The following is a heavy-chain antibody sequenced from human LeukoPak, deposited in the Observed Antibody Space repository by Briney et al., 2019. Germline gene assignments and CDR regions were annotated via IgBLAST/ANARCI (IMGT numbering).Heavy chain of an antibody. CDR2: IHYSGTT. V-gene: IGHV4-59*01. CDR3: ATVPGYSYGYGYFDY. CDR1: GGSISDKY. J-gene: IGHJ4*02. D-gene: IGHD5-18*01. Sequence: SETLSLTCTVSGGSISDKYWSWIRQLPVKGLEWIGYIHYSGTTSYNPSLKSRVVISVDTSKNQFSLKLNSVTAADTAMYYCATVPGYSYGYGYFDYWGQGTLVTVSS.